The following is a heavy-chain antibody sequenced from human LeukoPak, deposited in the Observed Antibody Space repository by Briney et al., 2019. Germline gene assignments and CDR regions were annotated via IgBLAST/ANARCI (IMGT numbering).Heavy chain of an antibody. V-gene: IGHV3-21*01. Sequence: PGGSLRLSCAASGFSFRSYSMDWVRQAPGKGLEWVSSITGSSSYISYADSVKGRVTISRNNAENSLFLQMNSLKPEDTAVYFCARDRLEGGETFDSWGQGTLVTVSS. CDR3: ARDRLEGGETFDS. CDR2: ITGSSSYI. CDR1: GFSFRSYS. J-gene: IGHJ4*02. D-gene: IGHD1-1*01.